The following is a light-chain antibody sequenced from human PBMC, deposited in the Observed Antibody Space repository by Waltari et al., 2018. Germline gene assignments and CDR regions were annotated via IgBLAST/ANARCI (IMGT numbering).Light chain of an antibody. V-gene: IGLV7-46*01. J-gene: IGLJ3*02. Sequence: QAVVTQEPSLTVSPGGTVTLTCGSSTGPVTSGHYPYWFQQKPGPAPRTLISDTTNKNSWTPARLSGSLLGGKAALTLSGAQPEDEADYDCFVSYDGAEGVFGGGTKLTVL. CDR1: TGPVTSGHY. CDR2: DTT. CDR3: FVSYDGAEGV.